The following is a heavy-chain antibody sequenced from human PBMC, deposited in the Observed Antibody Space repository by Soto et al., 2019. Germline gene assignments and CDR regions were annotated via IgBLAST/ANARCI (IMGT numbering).Heavy chain of an antibody. D-gene: IGHD6-19*01. CDR3: ARSAGWYAVHS. Sequence: QVQLQESGPGLVKPSGTLSLTCAVSGDSVSSPYYWCWVRQPPGKGLEWIGEVFHTGTTSYNPSLSSRVTLSRDKSNNQFSLDLTSVTAADTAVYYCARSAGWYAVHSWGPGTLVIVSS. V-gene: IGHV4-4*02. J-gene: IGHJ4*02. CDR1: GDSVSSPYY. CDR2: VFHTGTT.